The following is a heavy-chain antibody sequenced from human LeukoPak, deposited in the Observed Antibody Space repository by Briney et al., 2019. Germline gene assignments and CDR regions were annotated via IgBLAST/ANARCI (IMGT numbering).Heavy chain of an antibody. Sequence: ASVKVSCKASGYTFTGYYMHWVRQAPGQGLEWMGWINPNSGGTNYAQKFQGRVTMTTDTSTSTAYMELRSLRSDDAAVYYCATAYGDYALNWGQGTLVTVSS. CDR2: INPNSGGT. J-gene: IGHJ4*02. CDR3: ATAYGDYALN. D-gene: IGHD4-17*01. V-gene: IGHV1-2*02. CDR1: GYTFTGYY.